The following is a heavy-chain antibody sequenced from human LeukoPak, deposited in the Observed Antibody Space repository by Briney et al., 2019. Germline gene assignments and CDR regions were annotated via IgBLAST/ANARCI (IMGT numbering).Heavy chain of an antibody. CDR2: VNWNGGSS. V-gene: IGHV3-20*04. J-gene: IGHJ5*02. CDR1: GFTFDDYG. D-gene: IGHD3-22*01. CDR3: AGEKRDYYDSSGSIT. Sequence: GGSLRLSCIASGFTFDDYGMSWVRQVPGEGLEWVSGVNWNGGSSGYAESVKGRFTVFRDNAKNSLYLQMNSLRAEDTAVYYCAGEKRDYYDSSGSITWGQGTLVTVSS.